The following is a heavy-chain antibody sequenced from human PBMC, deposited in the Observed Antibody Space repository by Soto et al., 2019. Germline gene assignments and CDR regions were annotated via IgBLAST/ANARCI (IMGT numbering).Heavy chain of an antibody. J-gene: IGHJ2*01. CDR3: ARDYCGGDCPGIWYFDL. V-gene: IGHV1-2*04. Sequence: ASVKVSCTASGYTFTGYYIHWVRQAPGQGLEWMGWISPNSGDTKYAQRFQGWVTMTRDTSISTAYMELGRLKSDDTAVYYCARDYCGGDCPGIWYFDLWGRGTLVTVSS. CDR1: GYTFTGYY. CDR2: ISPNSGDT. D-gene: IGHD2-21*01.